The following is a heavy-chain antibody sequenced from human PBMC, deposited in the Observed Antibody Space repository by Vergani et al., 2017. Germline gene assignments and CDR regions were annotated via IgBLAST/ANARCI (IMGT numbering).Heavy chain of an antibody. J-gene: IGHJ4*02. CDR2: ISSSSSYI. Sequence: EVQLVESGGGLVKPGGSLRLSCAASGFTFSSYSMNWVRQAPGKGLEWVSSISSSSSYIYYADSVKGRFTISRDNAKNSLYLQMNSLRAEDTAVYYCARDGSGGVIGDYWGQGTLVTVSS. D-gene: IGHD3-16*02. CDR1: GFTFSSYS. V-gene: IGHV3-21*01. CDR3: ARDGSGGVIGDY.